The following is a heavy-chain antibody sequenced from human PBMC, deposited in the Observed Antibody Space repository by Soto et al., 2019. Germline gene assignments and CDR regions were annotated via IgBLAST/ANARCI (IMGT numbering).Heavy chain of an antibody. CDR2: ISSSGSTI. Sequence: GGSLRLSCAASGFTFSSYEMNWVRQAPGKGLEWVSYISSSGSTIYYADSVKGRFTISRDNAKNSLYLQMNSLRAEDTAVYYCARDNYDSSGYYHFDYWGQGTLVTVSS. J-gene: IGHJ4*02. CDR1: GFTFSSYE. D-gene: IGHD3-22*01. CDR3: ARDNYDSSGYYHFDY. V-gene: IGHV3-48*03.